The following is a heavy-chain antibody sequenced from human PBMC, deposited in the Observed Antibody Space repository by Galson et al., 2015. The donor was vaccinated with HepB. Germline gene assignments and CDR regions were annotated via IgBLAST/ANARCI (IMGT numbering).Heavy chain of an antibody. CDR2: INSDGSST. CDR1: GFTFSSYW. CDR3: ARALAYGDPRPPVGY. D-gene: IGHD4-17*01. J-gene: IGHJ4*02. Sequence: SLRLSCAASGFTFSSYWMHWVRQAPGKGLVWVSLINSDGSSTKYADSVKGRFTISRDNAKNTLYLQMNSLRAEDTAVYYCARALAYGDPRPPVGYWGQGTLVTVSS. V-gene: IGHV3-74*01.